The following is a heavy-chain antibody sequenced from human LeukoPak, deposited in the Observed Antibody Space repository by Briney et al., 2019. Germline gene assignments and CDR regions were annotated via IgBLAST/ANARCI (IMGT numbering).Heavy chain of an antibody. D-gene: IGHD1-14*01. CDR2: IYPNSGVT. V-gene: IGHV1-2*02. J-gene: IGHJ3*02. Sequence: ASVKVSCKASGYTFTSYGISWVRQAPGQGLEWMGWIYPNSGVTNYAQSFQGRVTVTRDTSISTAYMDLSSLTSDDTAVYFCVRDVRAGRNDAFDIWGQGTMVTVSS. CDR3: VRDVRAGRNDAFDI. CDR1: GYTFTSYG.